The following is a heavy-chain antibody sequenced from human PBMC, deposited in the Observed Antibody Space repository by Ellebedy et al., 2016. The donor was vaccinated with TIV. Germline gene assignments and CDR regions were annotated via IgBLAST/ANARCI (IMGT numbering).Heavy chain of an antibody. J-gene: IGHJ4*02. CDR2: ISSSGSTI. V-gene: IGHV3-48*04. Sequence: GESLKISCAASGFTFSSYSMNWVRQAPGIGLEWVSYISSSGSTIYYADSAKGRFTISRDNAKNSLYLQMNSLRAEDTAVYYCARERVTTVTPDYWGQGTLVTVSS. CDR1: GFTFSSYS. CDR3: ARERVTTVTPDY. D-gene: IGHD4-17*01.